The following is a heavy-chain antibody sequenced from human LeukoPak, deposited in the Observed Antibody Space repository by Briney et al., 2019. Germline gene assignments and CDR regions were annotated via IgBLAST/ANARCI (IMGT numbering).Heavy chain of an antibody. J-gene: IGHJ4*02. Sequence: SVKVSSMASGGTFISYAISWVRQAPGQGVEWMGRIIPILGIANSAQKFQGSVTITADKSTSTAYMELSSLKSEDTAVYYCARDMHGGSAAWGQGTLVTVSS. CDR2: IIPILGIA. CDR3: ARDMHGGSAA. CDR1: GGTFISYA. D-gene: IGHD3-16*01. V-gene: IGHV1-69*04.